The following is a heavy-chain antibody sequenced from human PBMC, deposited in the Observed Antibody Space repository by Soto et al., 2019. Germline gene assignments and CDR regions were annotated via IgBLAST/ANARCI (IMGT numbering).Heavy chain of an antibody. D-gene: IGHD3-10*01. J-gene: IGHJ6*03. CDR1: GYPFTSYV. CDR2: ISAYNGNT. V-gene: IGHV1-18*01. CDR3: ARMVRESNIDYHHYIDV. Sequence: ASLKVSCKSSGYPFTSYVISWVRQAPGQGLEWMGWISAYNGNTNYAQKLQGRVTMTTDTSTSTAYMELRSLRSDDTAVYYCARMVRESNIDYHHYIDVWGKGTTDTVSS.